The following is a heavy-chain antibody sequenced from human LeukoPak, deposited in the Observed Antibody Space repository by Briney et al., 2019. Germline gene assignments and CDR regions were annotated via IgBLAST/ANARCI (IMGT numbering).Heavy chain of an antibody. CDR2: IIPIYCTA. CDR3: ARVPKPYYDILTGYSLHYYYYYYGMDV. Sequence: ASVKVSCKASGGTLSSYAISWVRQAPGQGLEWMGGIIPIYCTANYAHKFQGRVTITADESKSTTYMELSSLRSEDTAVYYCARVPKPYYDILTGYSLHYYYYYYGMDVWGQGTTVTVSS. D-gene: IGHD3-9*01. CDR1: GGTLSSYA. J-gene: IGHJ6*02. V-gene: IGHV1-69*13.